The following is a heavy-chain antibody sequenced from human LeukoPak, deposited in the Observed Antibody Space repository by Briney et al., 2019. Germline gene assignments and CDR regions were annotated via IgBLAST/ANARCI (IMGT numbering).Heavy chain of an antibody. CDR1: GGTFSSYA. D-gene: IGHD5-18*01. CDR2: IIPIIGAA. Sequence: GASVKVSCKASGGTFSSYAISCVRQAPGQGLEWMGRIIPIIGAANYAQKFQGRVTITTDESTSTAYMELSSLRSEDTAVYYCAREGYSYELDYWGQGTLVTVSS. V-gene: IGHV1-69*05. J-gene: IGHJ4*02. CDR3: AREGYSYELDY.